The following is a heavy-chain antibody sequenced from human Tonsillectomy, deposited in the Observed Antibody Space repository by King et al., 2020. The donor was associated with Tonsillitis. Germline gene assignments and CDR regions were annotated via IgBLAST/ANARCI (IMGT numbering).Heavy chain of an antibody. CDR3: ARTSSGNQELRYFDWLLRGTNWFDP. CDR2: IYYSGST. V-gene: IGHV4-39*01. D-gene: IGHD3-9*01. Sequence: LQLQESGPGLVKPSETLSLTCTVSGGSISSSSYYWGWIRQPPGKGLEWIGSIYYSGSTYYNPSLKSRVTISVDTSKNQFSLKLSSVTAADTAMYYCARTSSGNQELRYFDWLLRGTNWFDPWGQGTLVTVSS. CDR1: GGSISSSSYY. J-gene: IGHJ5*02.